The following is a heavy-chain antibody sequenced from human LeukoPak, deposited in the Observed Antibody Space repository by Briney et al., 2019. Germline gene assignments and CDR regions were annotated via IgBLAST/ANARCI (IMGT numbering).Heavy chain of an antibody. D-gene: IGHD6-13*01. CDR3: ASHSSSWYRGDY. V-gene: IGHV4-59*01. J-gene: IGHJ4*02. CDR1: GGSISSYY. CDR2: VFYTGSS. Sequence: SETLSLTCTVSGGSISSYYWSWIRQPPGKGLEWIGHVFYTGSSNYNPSLKSRVTISLDRSNNHFSLRLTSVSAADTAVYYCASHSSSWYRGDYWGQGTLVTVSS.